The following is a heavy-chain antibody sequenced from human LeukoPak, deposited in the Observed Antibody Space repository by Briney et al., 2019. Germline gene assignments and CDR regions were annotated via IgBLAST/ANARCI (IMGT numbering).Heavy chain of an antibody. Sequence: SGGSLRLSCAASGFTFSSYSMNWVRQAPGKGLEWVSSISSSSSYIYYADSVKGRFTISRDNAKNSLYLQMNSLRAEDTAVYYCARDREEYCSGGSCTNFDYWGQGTLVTVSS. CDR3: ARDREEYCSGGSCTNFDY. CDR1: GFTFSSYS. D-gene: IGHD2-15*01. CDR2: ISSSSSYI. V-gene: IGHV3-21*01. J-gene: IGHJ4*02.